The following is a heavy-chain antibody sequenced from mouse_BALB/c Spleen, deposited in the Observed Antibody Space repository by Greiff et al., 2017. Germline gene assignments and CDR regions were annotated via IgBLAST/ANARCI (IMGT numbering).Heavy chain of an antibody. D-gene: IGHD2-1*01. CDR2: ISSGGSYT. CDR1: GFTFSSYA. CDR3: ATLYYGNSFAY. V-gene: IGHV5-9-4*01. Sequence: EVMLVESGGGLVKPGGSLKLSCAASGFTFSSYAMSWVRQSPEKRLEWVAEISSGGSYTYYPDTVTGRFTISRDNAKNTLYLEMSSLKSEDTAMYYCATLYYGNSFAYWGQGTLVTVSA. J-gene: IGHJ3*01.